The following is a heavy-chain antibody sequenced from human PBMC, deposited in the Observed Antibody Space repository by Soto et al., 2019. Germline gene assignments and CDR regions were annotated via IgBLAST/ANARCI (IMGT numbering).Heavy chain of an antibody. CDR1: GFTFSNYA. V-gene: IGHV3-23*01. J-gene: IGHJ4*02. CDR2: ITGSGDVS. Sequence: VQLLQSGGGSIQPGGSLRLSCTTSGFTFSNYAMSWVRQAPGKGLEGVSVITGSGDVSYVTDRFKGRFTVSRDNSENTLFLEMSSLRADDTAVYFCAKAQEASGNVNSYLDYWGQGIRVTVSP. CDR3: AKAQEASGNVNSYLDY. D-gene: IGHD2-15*01.